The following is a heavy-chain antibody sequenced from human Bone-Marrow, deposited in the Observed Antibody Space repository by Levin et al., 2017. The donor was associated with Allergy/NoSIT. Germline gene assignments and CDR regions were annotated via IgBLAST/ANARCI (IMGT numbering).Heavy chain of an antibody. V-gene: IGHV3-15*01. CDR1: GFTFSNAW. CDR3: TTHIGFGSTSPGGFDDYGMDG. CDR2: IKSKTDGGTT. Sequence: GGSLRLSCAASGFTFSNAWMSWVRQAPGKGLEWVGRIKSKTDGGTTDYAAPVKGRFTISRDDSKNTLYLQMNSLKTEDTAVYYCTTHIGFGSTSPGGFDDYGMDGWGQGTTVTVSS. D-gene: IGHD2-2*01. J-gene: IGHJ6*02.